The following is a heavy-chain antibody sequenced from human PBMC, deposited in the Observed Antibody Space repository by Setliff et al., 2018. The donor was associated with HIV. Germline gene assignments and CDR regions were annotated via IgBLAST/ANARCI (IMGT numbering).Heavy chain of an antibody. CDR1: GGPFTSA. V-gene: IGHV1-69*13. CDR2: IIPIFGTA. Sequence: SSVKVSCKASGGPFTSAFNWVRQVPGQGHGWMGGIIPIFGTANYSQNYGGRVTITADQSTSTSYLQLNSLRFEDTAIYYCASDSPTARFEELEDHYYYFMDVWGKGTTVTVSS. CDR3: ASDSPTARFEELEDHYYYFMDV. D-gene: IGHD3-10*01. J-gene: IGHJ6*03.